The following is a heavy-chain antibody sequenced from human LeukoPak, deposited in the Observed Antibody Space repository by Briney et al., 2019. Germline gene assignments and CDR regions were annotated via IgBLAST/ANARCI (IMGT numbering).Heavy chain of an antibody. V-gene: IGHV3-48*03. CDR2: ISSSGSTI. J-gene: IGHJ4*02. CDR1: GFTFSSYE. CDR3: AAYRGAHHKTFDY. D-gene: IGHD1-26*01. Sequence: GGSLRFSCAASGFTFSSYEMNWVRQAPGKGLEWVSYISSSGSTIYYADSVKGRFTISRDNAKNSLDPQMNSLRAEDTAVYYCAAYRGAHHKTFDYWGQGTLVTVSS.